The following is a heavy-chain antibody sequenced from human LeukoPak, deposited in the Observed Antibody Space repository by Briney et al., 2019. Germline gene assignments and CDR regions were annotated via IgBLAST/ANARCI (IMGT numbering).Heavy chain of an antibody. Sequence: KPSETLSLTCYVSGDSMKNDDYYWGWVRQPPGAGLEWLGSIYHNGHTIYTPSLKSRLTLSMDTSKNPCYLNLTSATAADTAVYVCASVRQSGTGPSGSDYDFDSWGRGTRATVTA. CDR3: ASVRQSGTGPSGSDYDFDS. D-gene: IGHD1-1*01. CDR1: GDSMKNDDYY. CDR2: IYHNGHT. V-gene: IGHV4-39*02. J-gene: IGHJ4*01.